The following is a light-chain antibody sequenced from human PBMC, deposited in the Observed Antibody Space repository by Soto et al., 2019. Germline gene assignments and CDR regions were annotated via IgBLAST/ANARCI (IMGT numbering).Light chain of an antibody. CDR1: QSLLHSDGYNY. V-gene: IGKV2-28*01. CDR3: MQALQIPLT. Sequence: DVVMTQSPLSLPVTPGEPASISCRSSQSLLHSDGYNYVDWYLLKPGQSTQLLICLGSSRASGVPDRFSGSGSGTYFTLKISRVEAEDFGVYYCMQALQIPLTFGGGTRVEIK. CDR2: LGS. J-gene: IGKJ4*01.